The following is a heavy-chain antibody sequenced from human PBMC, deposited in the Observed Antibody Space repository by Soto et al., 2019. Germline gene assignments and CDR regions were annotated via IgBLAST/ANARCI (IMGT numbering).Heavy chain of an antibody. CDR3: ARRYAIGDFYFDY. Sequence: PSETLAHTCIFSGCSMSSYYWRRIRQSPGKGLEWIGYIYYSGSTNYNPSLKSRVSILVDTSKNQFSLKLTSVTAADTAVYYCARRYAIGDFYFDYWGQGTLVTVSS. D-gene: IGHD2-8*01. J-gene: IGHJ4*02. CDR2: IYYSGST. CDR1: GCSMSSYY. V-gene: IGHV4-59*08.